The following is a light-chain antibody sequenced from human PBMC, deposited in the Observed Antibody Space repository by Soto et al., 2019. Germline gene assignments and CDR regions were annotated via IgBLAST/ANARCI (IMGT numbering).Light chain of an antibody. V-gene: IGKV1D-12*01. J-gene: IGKJ4*01. CDR3: LQASKFPLT. Sequence: DIQMTQSPSSVSASVGDRVTITCRASQNINRWLAWYQQKPGKAPKLIIYTASRLQSGVPSRISGSGSGTDFTLIISSLQPEDFATYYCLQASKFPLTFSGGTKVDIK. CDR1: QNINRW. CDR2: TAS.